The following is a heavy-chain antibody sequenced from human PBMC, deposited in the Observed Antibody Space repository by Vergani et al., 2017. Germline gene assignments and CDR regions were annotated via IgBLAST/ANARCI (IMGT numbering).Heavy chain of an antibody. J-gene: IGHJ6*02. V-gene: IGHV1-24*01. CDR1: GYTLTELF. D-gene: IGHD1-14*01. CDR2: FDPEDGET. Sequence: QVQLVKSGAEVKKPGAPVKVPCKVSGYTLTELFMHLVRPAPGKGLEGMGGFDPEDGETIYAQKFQGRVTMTEDTSTDTAYMELSSLRSEDTAVYYCATVRQPLRYYYGMDVWGQGTTVTVSS. CDR3: ATVRQPLRYYYGMDV.